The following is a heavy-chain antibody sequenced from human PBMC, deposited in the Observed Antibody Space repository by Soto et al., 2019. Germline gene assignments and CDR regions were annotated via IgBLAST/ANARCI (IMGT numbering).Heavy chain of an antibody. D-gene: IGHD3-10*01. V-gene: IGHV3-74*01. CDR3: ARDRSRTHEPSSGPEPSPSHYYYYYMDV. Sequence: GGSLRLSCAASGFTFSSYWMHWVRQAPGKGLVWVSRINSDGSSTSYADSVKGRFTISRDNAKNTLYLQMNSLRAEDTAVYYCARDRSRTHEPSSGPEPSPSHYYYYYMDVWGKGTTVTVSS. J-gene: IGHJ6*03. CDR2: INSDGSST. CDR1: GFTFSSYW.